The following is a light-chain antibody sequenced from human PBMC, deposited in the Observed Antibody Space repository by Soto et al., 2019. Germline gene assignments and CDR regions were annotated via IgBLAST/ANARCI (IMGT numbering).Light chain of an antibody. CDR1: QSVTSN. CDR3: QQYHNWPAWT. CDR2: AAS. Sequence: EIVMTQSPATLSVSLGGRATLSCRSSQSVTSNLAWYQQKPGQAPRLLIYAASIRPSGIPPRFSGSGSETEFTLTISSLQAEDCGVYFCQQYHNWPAWTFGQGTKVEIK. V-gene: IGKV3-15*01. J-gene: IGKJ1*01.